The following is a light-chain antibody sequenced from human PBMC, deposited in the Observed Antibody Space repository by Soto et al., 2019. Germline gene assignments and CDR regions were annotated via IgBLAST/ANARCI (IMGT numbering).Light chain of an antibody. Sequence: QSVLTQPASVSGSPGQSITLSCSGTSSDVGHYNYVSWYQQHPGKAPKLIIYEVSNRPSGVSNRFSGSKSGNTASLTISGLQADDEADYYCSSYTTTSTLGVFGGGTQLTVL. V-gene: IGLV2-14*01. J-gene: IGLJ2*01. CDR2: EVS. CDR3: SSYTTTSTLGV. CDR1: SSDVGHYNY.